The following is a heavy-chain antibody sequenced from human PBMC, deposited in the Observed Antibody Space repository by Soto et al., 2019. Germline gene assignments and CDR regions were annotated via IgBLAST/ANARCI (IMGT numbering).Heavy chain of an antibody. J-gene: IGHJ5*02. CDR2: ISYSGST. V-gene: IGHV4-59*01. Sequence: PSETLSLTCTVSGVPISNYYWSWIRQPPGKGLEWIGYISYSGSTNYYPSLKSRVTISVDTSKNQFSLMLSSVTAADTAVYYCEIGYWSSTSCYIWDNWFDPWGQTSLGSVSS. CDR1: GVPISNYY. D-gene: IGHD2-2*02. CDR3: EIGYWSSTSCYIWDNWFDP.